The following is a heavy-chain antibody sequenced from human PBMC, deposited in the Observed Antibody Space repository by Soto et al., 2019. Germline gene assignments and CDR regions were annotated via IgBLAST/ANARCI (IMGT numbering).Heavy chain of an antibody. D-gene: IGHD2-2*01. V-gene: IGHV3-30*18. CDR1: GFTFSNYD. Sequence: QVQLVESGGGVVQPGRSLRLSCAASGFTFSNYDMHWVRQAPGKGLEWVAVTSYDGSSKFYADSVKGRFTISRDNSKNMLYLEMNSLRAADTAVYYCAKDSGQLPPYFDYWGQGTLVTVSS. CDR3: AKDSGQLPPYFDY. CDR2: TSYDGSSK. J-gene: IGHJ4*02.